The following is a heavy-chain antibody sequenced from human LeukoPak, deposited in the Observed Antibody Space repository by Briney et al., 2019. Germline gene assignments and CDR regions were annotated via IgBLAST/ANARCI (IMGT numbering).Heavy chain of an antibody. V-gene: IGHV4-4*07. CDR2: IHASGSS. Sequence: SETLSLTCTVSGVSITSYHWSWIRQPAGKGLEWIGRIHASGSSNYNPSLKSRVTMSVDTSKNQFSLKLTSVTAADTAVYYCARDGLYSYGYSYFDYWGQGTLVTVSP. D-gene: IGHD3-22*01. CDR1: GVSITSYH. CDR3: ARDGLYSYGYSYFDY. J-gene: IGHJ4*02.